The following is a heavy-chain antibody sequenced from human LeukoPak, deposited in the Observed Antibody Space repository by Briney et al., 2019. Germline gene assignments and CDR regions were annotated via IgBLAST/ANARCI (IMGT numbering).Heavy chain of an antibody. V-gene: IGHV3-21*04. D-gene: IGHD3-3*01. Sequence: GGSLRLSCAASGFTFSSYSMNWVRQAPGKGLEWVSSISSSSSYIYYADSVKGRFTISRDNSKNTLYLQMNSLRAEDTAVYYCAKSQDDFWSGYPLFLDYWGQGTLVTVSS. CDR2: ISSSSSYI. J-gene: IGHJ4*02. CDR1: GFTFSSYS. CDR3: AKSQDDFWSGYPLFLDY.